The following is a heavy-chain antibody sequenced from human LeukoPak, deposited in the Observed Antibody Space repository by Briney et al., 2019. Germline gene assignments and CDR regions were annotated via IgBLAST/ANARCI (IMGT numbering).Heavy chain of an antibody. Sequence: GGSLRLSCAASGFTFDDYAMHWVRQAPGKGLEWVSGITWNRENIGYGDSVKGRFTISRDNVKNALYLQMNSLRPEDTALYYCAKDLSSAITSALVLDVWGQGTTVIVSS. V-gene: IGHV3-9*01. CDR1: GFTFDDYA. CDR2: ITWNRENI. CDR3: AKDLSSAITSALVLDV. J-gene: IGHJ6*02. D-gene: IGHD3-22*01.